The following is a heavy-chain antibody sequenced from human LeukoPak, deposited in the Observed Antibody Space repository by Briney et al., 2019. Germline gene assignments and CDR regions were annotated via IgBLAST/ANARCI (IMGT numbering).Heavy chain of an antibody. CDR2: IYTSGST. Sequence: SETLSLTCTVSGGSVISYYWSWIRQPAGRGLEWIGRIYTSGSTTYNTSLKSRVTISVDTSKNQFSLKLSSVTATDTAVYYCARDATTLTTRWFDSWGQGTLVTVSS. CDR1: GGSVISYY. V-gene: IGHV4-4*07. CDR3: ARDATTLTTRWFDS. D-gene: IGHD4-17*01. J-gene: IGHJ5*01.